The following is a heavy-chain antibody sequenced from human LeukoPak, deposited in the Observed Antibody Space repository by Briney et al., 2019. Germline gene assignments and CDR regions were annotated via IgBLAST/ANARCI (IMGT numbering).Heavy chain of an antibody. CDR3: ARGTTYDILTGYYFGYFDY. J-gene: IGHJ4*02. D-gene: IGHD3-9*01. CDR1: GFTFSSYS. CDR2: ISSSSSYI. Sequence: GGSLRLSCAASGFTFSSYSMNWLRQAPGKGLEWVSSISSSSSYIYYADSVKGRFTISRDNAKNSLYLQMNSLRAEDTAVYYCARGTTYDILTGYYFGYFDYWGQGTLVTVSS. V-gene: IGHV3-21*01.